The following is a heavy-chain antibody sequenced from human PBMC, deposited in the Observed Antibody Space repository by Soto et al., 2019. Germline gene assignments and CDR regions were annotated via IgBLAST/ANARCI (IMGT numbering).Heavy chain of an antibody. D-gene: IGHD6-13*01. Sequence: ASVKVSCKASGFTFTSSAMQWVRQARGQRLEWRGWIVVGSGNTNYAQKFQERVTITRDMSTSTAYMELSSLRSEDTAVYYCAGTGIAAAGYPTSDYYYYYGTEVWGQGTTVTVSS. CDR3: AGTGIAAAGYPTSDYYYYYGTEV. CDR1: GFTFTSSA. V-gene: IGHV1-58*02. J-gene: IGHJ6*02. CDR2: IVVGSGNT.